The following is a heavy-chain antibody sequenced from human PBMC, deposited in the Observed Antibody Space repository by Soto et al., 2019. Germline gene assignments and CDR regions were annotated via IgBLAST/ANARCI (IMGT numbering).Heavy chain of an antibody. CDR1: GYTFTGYA. CDR2: INTGNGNT. CDR3: ARGTSGSPNAAFDI. V-gene: IGHV1-3*04. J-gene: IGHJ3*02. Sequence: QVQLVQSGAEVKKPGASVKVSCMASGYTFTGYALHWVRQAPGRRHDWMGWINTGNGNTKYSQKFQGRVTITRDTSASTAYMELTSLRSEDTAVYYCARGTSGSPNAAFDIWGQGTMVTVSS. D-gene: IGHD3-10*01.